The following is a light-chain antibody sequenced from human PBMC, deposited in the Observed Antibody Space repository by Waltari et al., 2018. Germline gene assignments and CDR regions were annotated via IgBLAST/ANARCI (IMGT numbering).Light chain of an antibody. Sequence: EIVLTQSPGTLSVSPGERVTLSCRAGQSVSRTLAWYQQKPGQAPRLLIYDASTRATGIPDRVSGSGSGTDFSLTISRLEPEEFAVYYCQKYGTLPATFGQGTKVEIK. CDR3: QKYGTLPAT. CDR2: DAS. CDR1: QSVSRT. J-gene: IGKJ1*01. V-gene: IGKV3-20*01.